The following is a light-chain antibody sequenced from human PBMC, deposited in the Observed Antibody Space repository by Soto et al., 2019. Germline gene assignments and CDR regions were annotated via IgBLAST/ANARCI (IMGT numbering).Light chain of an antibody. Sequence: EIVMTQSPATLSVSPGERATLSCRSSQSVRNGLAWYQQKPGQAPRLLIYDASTRATGIPARFSGSGSGTEFTLTISSLQSEDFAVYYCQQYAIRPPVTCGQGTRLEIE. CDR1: QSVRNG. CDR3: QQYAIRPPVT. V-gene: IGKV3-15*01. CDR2: DAS. J-gene: IGKJ5*01.